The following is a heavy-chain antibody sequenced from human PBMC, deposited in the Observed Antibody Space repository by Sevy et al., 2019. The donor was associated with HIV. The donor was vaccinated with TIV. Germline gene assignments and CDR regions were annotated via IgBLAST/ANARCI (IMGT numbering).Heavy chain of an antibody. CDR1: GFSFRRFG. CDR3: GNAWGRVVCSRWIYYYYGMDV. CDR2: ISDDGSDK. D-gene: IGHD6-13*01. V-gene: IGHV3-30*18. Sequence: GGSLRLSCAASGFSFRRFGMHWVRQAPGKGLEWVAQISDDGSDKNYGDSMKGRITISRDNSRDTVYLQMNSLRAEDTGVYYCGNAWGRVVCSRWIYYYYGMDVWGQGTTVTVSS. J-gene: IGHJ6*02.